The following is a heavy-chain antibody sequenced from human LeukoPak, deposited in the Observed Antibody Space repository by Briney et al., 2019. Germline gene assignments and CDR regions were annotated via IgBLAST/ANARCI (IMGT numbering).Heavy chain of an antibody. CDR1: GGTFSSYA. J-gene: IGHJ6*02. Sequence: GASVKVSCKASGGTFSSYAISWVRQAPGQGLEWMGRIIPILGIANYAQKFQGRVTITADKSTSTAYMELSSLRSEDTAVYYCASANRHDYGDYVLPRVPTPPYYYYGMDVWGQGTTVTVSS. D-gene: IGHD4-17*01. CDR3: ASANRHDYGDYVLPRVPTPPYYYYGMDV. V-gene: IGHV1-69*04. CDR2: IIPILGIA.